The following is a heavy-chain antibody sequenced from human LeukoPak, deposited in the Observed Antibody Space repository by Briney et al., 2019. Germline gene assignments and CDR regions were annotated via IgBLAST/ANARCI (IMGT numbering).Heavy chain of an antibody. CDR3: ARQVDTHMAIPDY. Sequence: ASVKVSCKASGYTFSSHVISGVRQAPGQGLEWMGGISAYNGNTNYPQKLQGRVTMTTDTSTSTAYMELRSLRSDDTAIYYCARQVDTHMAIPDYWGQGTLVTVSS. CDR1: GYTFSSHV. V-gene: IGHV1-18*01. D-gene: IGHD5-18*01. CDR2: ISAYNGNT. J-gene: IGHJ4*02.